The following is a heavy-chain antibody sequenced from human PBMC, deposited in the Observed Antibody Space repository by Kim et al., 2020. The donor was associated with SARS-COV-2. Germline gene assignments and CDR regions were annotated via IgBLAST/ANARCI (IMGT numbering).Heavy chain of an antibody. CDR3: AANITMVRGVFDP. J-gene: IGHJ5*02. D-gene: IGHD3-10*01. Sequence: YNPSLKSRVTISVDTSKNQFSLKLSSVTAADTAVYYCAANITMVRGVFDPWGQGTLVTVSS. V-gene: IGHV4-34*01.